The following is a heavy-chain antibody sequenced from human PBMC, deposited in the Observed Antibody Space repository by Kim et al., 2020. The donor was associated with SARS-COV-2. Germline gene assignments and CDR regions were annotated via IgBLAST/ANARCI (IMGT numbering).Heavy chain of an antibody. V-gene: IGHV4-59*01. CDR3: ARAIAVAGNWFDP. D-gene: IGHD6-19*01. CDR2: IYYSGST. Sequence: SETLSLTCTVSGGSISSYYWSWIRQPPGKGLEWIGYIYYSGSTNYNPSLKSRDTISVDTSKNQFSLKLSSVTAADTAVYYCARAIAVAGNWFDPWGQGTLVTVSS. CDR1: GGSISSYY. J-gene: IGHJ5*02.